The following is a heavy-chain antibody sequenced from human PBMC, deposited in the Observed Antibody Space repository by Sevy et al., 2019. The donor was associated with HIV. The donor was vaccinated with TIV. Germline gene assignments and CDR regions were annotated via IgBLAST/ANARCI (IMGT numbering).Heavy chain of an antibody. J-gene: IGHJ4*02. V-gene: IGHV3-30*04. D-gene: IGHD3-22*01. CDR1: GFTFSSYA. Sequence: GGSLRLSCAASGFTFSSYAMHWVRQAPGKGLEWVAVISYDGSNKYYADSVKGRFTISRDNSRNTLYLQMNSLRAEDTAVYYCARGESNLITMIVVVIEYYFDYWGQGTLVTVSS. CDR2: ISYDGSNK. CDR3: ARGESNLITMIVVVIEYYFDY.